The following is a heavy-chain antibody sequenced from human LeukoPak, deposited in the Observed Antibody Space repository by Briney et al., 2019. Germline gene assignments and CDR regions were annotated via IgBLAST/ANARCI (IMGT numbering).Heavy chain of an antibody. Sequence: GGSLRLSCAASGFSLSNYGMHWVRQAPGKGLEWVAVMSYDGRNKFYVDSVKGRFTISRDDSTNTLYLQMNSLRAEDTAVYYCAKEGGGDGYSKFDYWGQGTLVTVSS. CDR2: MSYDGRNK. D-gene: IGHD2-21*02. CDR1: GFSLSNYG. CDR3: AKEGGGDGYSKFDY. V-gene: IGHV3-30*18. J-gene: IGHJ4*02.